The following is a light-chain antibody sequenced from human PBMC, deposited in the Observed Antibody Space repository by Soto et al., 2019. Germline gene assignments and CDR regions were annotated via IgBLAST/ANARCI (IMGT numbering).Light chain of an antibody. CDR2: GAS. J-gene: IGKJ1*01. V-gene: IGKV3-20*01. CDR3: QQYGDLPWT. Sequence: ALTQSPDTLSSSPGERATLSCRASQAVSSNYLAWYQQKPGQAPRLLISGASGRATGVPDRFSGSGSGTDFTLTIDRLESEDFAVYFCQQYGDLPWTFGQGTKVEI. CDR1: QAVSSNY.